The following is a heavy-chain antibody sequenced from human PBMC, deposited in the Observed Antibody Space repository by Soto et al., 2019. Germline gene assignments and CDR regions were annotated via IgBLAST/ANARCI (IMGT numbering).Heavy chain of an antibody. J-gene: IGHJ3*02. D-gene: IGHD2-15*01. V-gene: IGHV1-69*02. CDR2: IIPILGIA. CDR3: ARNGGSYCSGGSWLNDAFDI. Sequence: QVQLVQSGAEVKKPGSSVKVSCKASGGTFSSYTISWVRQAPGQGLEWMGRIIPILGIANYAQKFQGRVTITADKSLSTAYMELGSLRSEDTAVYYCARNGGSYCSGGSWLNDAFDIWGQGTMVTVSS. CDR1: GGTFSSYT.